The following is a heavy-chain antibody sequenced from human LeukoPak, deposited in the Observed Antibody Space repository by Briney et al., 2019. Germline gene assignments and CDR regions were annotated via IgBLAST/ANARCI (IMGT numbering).Heavy chain of an antibody. CDR1: GGTFSSYA. CDR3: ARGTRRGSDYYYYYYMDV. J-gene: IGHJ6*03. V-gene: IGHV1-69*05. D-gene: IGHD3-10*01. CDR2: IIPIFGTA. Sequence: SVEVSCKASGGTFSSYAISWVRQAPGQGLEWMGGIIPIFGTANYAQKFQGRVTITTDESTSTAYMELSSLRSEDTAVYYCARGTRRGSDYYYYYYMDVWGKGTTVTVSS.